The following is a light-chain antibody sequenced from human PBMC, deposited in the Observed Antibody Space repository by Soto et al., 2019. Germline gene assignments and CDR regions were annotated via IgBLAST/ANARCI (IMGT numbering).Light chain of an antibody. CDR1: QSVGSN. CDR2: GAS. Sequence: EIVMTQSPVTLSVSPGERATLSCRASQSVGSNFAWYQQKHGQAPRLLIYGASTRATGIPARFSGSGSGTEFTLTISSLQSEDFAVYYCQQYNNWPSLTFGGGTKVEIK. V-gene: IGKV3-15*01. J-gene: IGKJ4*01. CDR3: QQYNNWPSLT.